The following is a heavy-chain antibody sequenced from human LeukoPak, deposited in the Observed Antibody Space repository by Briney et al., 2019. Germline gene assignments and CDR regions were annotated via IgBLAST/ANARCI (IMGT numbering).Heavy chain of an antibody. CDR3: ARHSESSSQHPYLDS. CDR1: GYSFTSYW. Sequence: GESLKISCKGSGYSFTSYWIGWVRQMPGKGLEWMGIIYPGDSDTRYSPSFQGQVTISADKSISTAYLQWSSLKASDTAMYYCARHSESSSQHPYLDSWGQGTLVTVSS. D-gene: IGHD6-13*01. V-gene: IGHV5-51*01. CDR2: IYPGDSDT. J-gene: IGHJ4*02.